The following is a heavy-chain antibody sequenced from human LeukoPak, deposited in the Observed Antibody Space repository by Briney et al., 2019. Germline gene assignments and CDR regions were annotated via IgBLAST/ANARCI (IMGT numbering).Heavy chain of an antibody. Sequence: PGGSLRLSCAASGFTFSNAWMSWVRQAPGKGLEWVGRIKSKTDGGTTDYAAPVKGRFTISRDDSKNTLYLQMNSLKTEDTAVYYCTRSPDYGDYAFDYWGQGTLVTVSS. CDR3: TRSPDYGDYAFDY. CDR1: GFTFSNAW. V-gene: IGHV3-15*01. CDR2: IKSKTDGGTT. J-gene: IGHJ4*02. D-gene: IGHD4-17*01.